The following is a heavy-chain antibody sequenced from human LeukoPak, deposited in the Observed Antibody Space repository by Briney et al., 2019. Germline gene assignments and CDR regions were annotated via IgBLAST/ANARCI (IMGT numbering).Heavy chain of an antibody. V-gene: IGHV1-2*02. CDR2: INPNSGGT. CDR1: GYTFTGYY. CDR3: ARGQRITMIVVARGAFDI. J-gene: IGHJ3*02. Sequence: ASVKVSCKASGYTFTGYYMHWVRQAPGQGLEWMGWINPNSGGTNYAQKFQGRVTMTRDTSISTAYMELSRLRSDDTAVYYCARGQRITMIVVARGAFDIWGQGTMVTVSS. D-gene: IGHD3-22*01.